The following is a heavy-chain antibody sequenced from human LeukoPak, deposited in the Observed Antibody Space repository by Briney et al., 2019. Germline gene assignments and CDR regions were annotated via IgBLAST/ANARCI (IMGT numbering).Heavy chain of an antibody. D-gene: IGHD5/OR15-5a*01. J-gene: IGHJ4*02. CDR1: GGSISSGGYY. CDR3: ARYTVSTITGEHYFDY. V-gene: IGHV4-61*08. Sequence: SETLSLTCTVSGGSISSGGYYWSWIRQPPGKGLEWIGYIYHSGSTYYNPSLKSRVTMSVDTSKNQFSLKLSSVTAADTAVYYCARYTVSTITGEHYFDYWGQGTLVTVSS. CDR2: IYHSGST.